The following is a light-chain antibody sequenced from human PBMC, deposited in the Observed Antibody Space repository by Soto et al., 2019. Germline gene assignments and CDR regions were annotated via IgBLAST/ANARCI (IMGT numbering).Light chain of an antibody. J-gene: IGLJ1*01. CDR3: SSYTSTSTRV. CDR2: EVS. Sequence: VLTQPAFVSGSPGQSITISCTGTSSDVGGYNYVSWYQHPPGKAPKLMISEVSNRPSGVSNRFSGSKSGNTASLTISGLQAEDEADYYCSSYTSTSTRVFGTGTKVTVL. V-gene: IGLV2-14*01. CDR1: SSDVGGYNY.